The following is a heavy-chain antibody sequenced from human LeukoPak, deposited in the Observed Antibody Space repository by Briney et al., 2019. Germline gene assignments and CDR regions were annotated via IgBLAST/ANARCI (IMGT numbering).Heavy chain of an antibody. J-gene: IGHJ5*02. CDR1: GFTFSSYA. D-gene: IGHD6-13*01. CDR2: ISGSGGST. CDR3: AKFRDSSSWVWFDP. Sequence: PGGSLRLSCAASGFTFSSYAMSWVRQAPGKGLEWVSAISGSGGSTYYADSVKGRFTISRDNSKNTLYLQMNSLRAEDTAEYYCAKFRDSSSWVWFDPWGQGTLVTVSS. V-gene: IGHV3-23*01.